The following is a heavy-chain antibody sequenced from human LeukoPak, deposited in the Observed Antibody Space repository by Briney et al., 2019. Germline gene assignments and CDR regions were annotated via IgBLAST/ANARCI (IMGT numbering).Heavy chain of an antibody. Sequence: SETLSLTCTVSGGSISRSNYYWGWIRQPPGKGLEWIGSIYYSGSTYYNPSLKSRVTTSIDTSKNQFSLRLSSVTAADTAVYYCARVRPDYSNFYYYYYMDVWGKGTTVTVSS. V-gene: IGHV4-39*07. CDR3: ARVRPDYSNFYYYYYMDV. J-gene: IGHJ6*03. CDR1: GGSISRSNYY. D-gene: IGHD4-11*01. CDR2: IYYSGST.